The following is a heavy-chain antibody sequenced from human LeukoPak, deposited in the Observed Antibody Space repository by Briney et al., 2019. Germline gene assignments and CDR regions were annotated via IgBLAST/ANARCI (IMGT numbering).Heavy chain of an antibody. Sequence: PSETLSLTCAVYGGSFSPYYWSWIRQPPGKGLEWIGEINHSGSTNYNPSLKSRVTISVDMSKNQFSLKLSSVTAADTAVYYCAGDYDSSGYYYSSWGQGTLVTVSS. CDR2: INHSGST. CDR1: GGSFSPYY. V-gene: IGHV4-34*01. D-gene: IGHD3-22*01. J-gene: IGHJ5*02. CDR3: AGDYDSSGYYYSS.